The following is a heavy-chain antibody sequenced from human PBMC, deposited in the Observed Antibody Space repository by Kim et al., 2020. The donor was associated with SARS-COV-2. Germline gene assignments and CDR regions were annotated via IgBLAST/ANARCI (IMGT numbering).Heavy chain of an antibody. Sequence: SETLSLTCTVSGGSISSSSYYWGWIRQPPGKGLEWIGSIYYSGSTYYNPSLKSRVTISVDTSKNQFSLKLSSVTAADTAVYYCARALLDGSGSCFDYWGQGTLVTVSS. CDR3: ARALLDGSGSCFDY. J-gene: IGHJ4*02. CDR1: GGSISSSSYY. CDR2: IYYSGST. D-gene: IGHD3-10*01. V-gene: IGHV4-39*01.